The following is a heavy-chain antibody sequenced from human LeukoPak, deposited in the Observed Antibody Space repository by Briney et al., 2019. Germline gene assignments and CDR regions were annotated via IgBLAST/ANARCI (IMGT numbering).Heavy chain of an antibody. J-gene: IGHJ4*02. D-gene: IGHD1-26*01. V-gene: IGHV3-11*01. CDR3: ARDGIVRANGAG. Sequence: GGSVRLSCAACGFTFSDYYMSWIGPAPGKGGEGVAYISSSGSTLYYAAAVKGRFTISRGNAKNSLYLQMNSCGAGGTAAYYCARDGIVRANGAGWGQGTLVTVSS. CDR2: ISSSGSTL. CDR1: GFTFSDYY.